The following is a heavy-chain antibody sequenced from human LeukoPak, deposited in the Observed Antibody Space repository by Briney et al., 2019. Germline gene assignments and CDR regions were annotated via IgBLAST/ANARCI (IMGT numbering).Heavy chain of an antibody. V-gene: IGHV3-33*08. CDR2: IWYGGSNK. D-gene: IGHD3-10*01. J-gene: IGHJ4*02. CDR1: GFTVSSNY. CDR3: ARDRRGTTGEYFDY. Sequence: PGGSLRLSCAASGFTVSSNYMSWVRQAPGKGLEWVAVIWYGGSNKYYADSVKGRFTISRDNSKNTLYLQMNSLRAEDTAVYYCARDRRGTTGEYFDYWGQGTLVTVSS.